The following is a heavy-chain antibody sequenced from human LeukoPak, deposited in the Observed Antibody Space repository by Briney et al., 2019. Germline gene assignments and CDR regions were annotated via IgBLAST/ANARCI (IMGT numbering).Heavy chain of an antibody. CDR2: IKQDGSQK. D-gene: IGHD3-22*01. V-gene: IGHV3-7*01. CDR3: ARDPGPFYDGSSCYIEY. Sequence: GGSLRLSCAASGFTFSNYWMTWVRQAPGKGLEWVANIKQDGSQKHYVDSVKGRFTISRDNAKNSLYLQINSLRAEDTAVYYCARDPGPFYDGSSCYIEYWGQGTLVTVSS. CDR1: GFTFSNYW. J-gene: IGHJ4*02.